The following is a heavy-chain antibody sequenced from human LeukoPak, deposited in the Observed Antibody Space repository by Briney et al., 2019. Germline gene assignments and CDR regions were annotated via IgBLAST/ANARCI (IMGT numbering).Heavy chain of an antibody. CDR3: ARVGVTVAGYYYYYMDV. V-gene: IGHV3-64*01. D-gene: IGHD6-19*01. J-gene: IGHJ6*03. CDR2: ITSNGGST. CDR1: GFTFSIFG. Sequence: PGGSLRLSCAASGFTFSIFGMHWVRQAPGKGLEYVSTITSNGGSTYYANSVKGRSTISRDNAKNTLYLQMGSLRSEDMAVYYCARVGVTVAGYYYYYMDVWGEGTTVTVSS.